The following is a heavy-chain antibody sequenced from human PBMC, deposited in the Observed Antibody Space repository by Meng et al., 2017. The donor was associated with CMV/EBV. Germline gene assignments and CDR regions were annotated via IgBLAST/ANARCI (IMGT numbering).Heavy chain of an antibody. V-gene: IGHV3-7*01. CDR3: ARYDCSGGSCSYGMDV. Sequence: GRSLRPSCEASGFTLSSYWMSWVRQAPGKGLEWVATIKQDGREKYYVDSVKGRFTISRDNAKNSLYLQRNSLRAEDTAVYYCARYDCSGGSCSYGMDVWGQGTTVTVSS. D-gene: IGHD2-15*01. CDR2: IKQDGREK. J-gene: IGHJ6*02. CDR1: GFTLSSYW.